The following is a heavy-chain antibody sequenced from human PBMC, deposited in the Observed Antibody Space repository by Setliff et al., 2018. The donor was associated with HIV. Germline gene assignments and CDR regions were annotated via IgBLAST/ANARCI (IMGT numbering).Heavy chain of an antibody. CDR2: IFDSGTT. CDR3: AKVDSYAGKNFDY. Sequence: SETLSLTCTVSGGSITSYYWNWIRQSPGKGLEWIGYIFDSGTTKYNPSVTSRVTISVDASKNQFFLQLISVTAADTAVYYCAKVDSYAGKNFDYWGQGTLVTVSS. J-gene: IGHJ4*02. D-gene: IGHD5-18*01. V-gene: IGHV4-4*09. CDR1: GGSITSYY.